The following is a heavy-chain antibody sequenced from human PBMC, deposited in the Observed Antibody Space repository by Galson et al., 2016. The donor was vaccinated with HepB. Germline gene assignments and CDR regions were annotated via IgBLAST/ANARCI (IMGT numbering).Heavy chain of an antibody. CDR3: ARTYLYGDSPAWFDP. J-gene: IGHJ5*02. CDR2: IYPADSDT. CDR1: GYSFATYW. Sequence: QSGAEVKKPGEPLRISCKASGYSFATYWLGWVRQLPGRGLEWMGIIYPADSDTRYSPSFFGQVSMSVDKSIDTAYLQWRSLKASDTTIYYCARTYLYGDSPAWFDPVGQGTLVTVSS. V-gene: IGHV5-51*01. D-gene: IGHD4-17*01.